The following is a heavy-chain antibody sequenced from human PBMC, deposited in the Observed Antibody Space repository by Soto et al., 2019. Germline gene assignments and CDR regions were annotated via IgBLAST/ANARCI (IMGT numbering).Heavy chain of an antibody. V-gene: IGHV3-21*01. D-gene: IGHD2-2*01. J-gene: IGHJ4*02. CDR2: VSFRGDI. CDR1: GFMFSSYT. CDR3: ARGCSSASCYYY. Sequence: GGSLRLSCTASGFMFSSYTMNWVRQAPGKGLEWVSSVSFRGDIYYADSLEGRFTISRDDAKNSLYLQMNSLRAEDTAVHYCARGCSSASCYYYWGQGTLVTVSS.